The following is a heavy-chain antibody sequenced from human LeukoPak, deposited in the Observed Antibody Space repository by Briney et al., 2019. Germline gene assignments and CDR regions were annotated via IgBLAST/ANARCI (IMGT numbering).Heavy chain of an antibody. V-gene: IGHV1-18*01. CDR1: GYTFTSYG. J-gene: IGHJ6*03. CDR3: ARAPDQPHYYYMDV. Sequence: ASVKVSCKASGYTFTSYGISWVRQAPGQGLEWMGWISAYNGNTNYAQKLQGRVTMTTDTSTSTAYMELRSLRSDDTAVYYCARAPDQPHYYYMDVWGKGTTVTVSS. CDR2: ISAYNGNT.